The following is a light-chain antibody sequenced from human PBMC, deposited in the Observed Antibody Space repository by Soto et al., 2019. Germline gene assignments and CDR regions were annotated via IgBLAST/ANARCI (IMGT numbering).Light chain of an antibody. CDR1: SSDVGGYKY. J-gene: IGLJ3*02. CDR2: EVS. Sequence: QSVLTQPASVSGSPGQSIAISCTGSSSDVGGYKYVSWYQQHPGKAPKLLIYEVSQRPSGVPDRFSGSKSGNTASLTVSGLQAEDEADYYCSSHAGNNMGVFGGGTKVTVL. V-gene: IGLV2-8*01. CDR3: SSHAGNNMGV.